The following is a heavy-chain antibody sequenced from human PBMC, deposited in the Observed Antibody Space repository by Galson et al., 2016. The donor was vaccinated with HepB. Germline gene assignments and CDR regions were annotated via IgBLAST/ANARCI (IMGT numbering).Heavy chain of an antibody. V-gene: IGHV3-23*01. Sequence: SLRLSCAASGFTFGSYAMHWVRQAPGKGLEWVSLISGGNTYYADSVRGRFTISRDNSKNTLYLQMNCLRAEDTAVYYCAKVLPYSAGHGMDVRGQGTTVTVSS. CDR3: AKVLPYSAGHGMDV. CDR1: GFTFGSYA. CDR2: ISGGNT. J-gene: IGHJ6*01. D-gene: IGHD6-13*01.